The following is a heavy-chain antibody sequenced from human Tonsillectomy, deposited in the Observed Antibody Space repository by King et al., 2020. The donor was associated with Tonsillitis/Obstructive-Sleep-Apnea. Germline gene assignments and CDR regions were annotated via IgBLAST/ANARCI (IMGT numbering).Heavy chain of an antibody. CDR2: IWYDGSEK. D-gene: IGHD1-26*01. CDR3: ASRSGSSFDD. Sequence: VQLVESGGGVVQPGRSLRLSCVASGFTFRVYGMHWVRQAPGKGLEWVAVIWYDGSEKYYADSVKGQFSISRDNSKNTLYLQMNSLRAEDTAVYYCASRSGSSFDDGGQGTLVTVPS. J-gene: IGHJ4*02. CDR1: GFTFRVYG. V-gene: IGHV3-33*01.